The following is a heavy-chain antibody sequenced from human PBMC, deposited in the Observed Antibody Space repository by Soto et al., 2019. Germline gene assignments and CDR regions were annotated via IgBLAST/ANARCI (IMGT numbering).Heavy chain of an antibody. Sequence: RASVKVSCKASGYTFTSYGISWVRQAPGQGLEWMGWISAYNGNTNYAQKLQGRVTMTTDTSTSTAYMELRSLRSDDTAVYYCARERHDYVWGSYRYYYGMDVWGQGTTVTVSS. D-gene: IGHD3-16*02. J-gene: IGHJ6*02. CDR2: ISAYNGNT. CDR1: GYTFTSYG. CDR3: ARERHDYVWGSYRYYYGMDV. V-gene: IGHV1-18*01.